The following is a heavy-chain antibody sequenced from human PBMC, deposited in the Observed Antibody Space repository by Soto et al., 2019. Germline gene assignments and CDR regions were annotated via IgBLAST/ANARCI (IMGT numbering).Heavy chain of an antibody. V-gene: IGHV5-51*01. Sequence: ESVKTSCKRAGYSLTSYWIGWVRQMPGKGLEWMGIIYPCDSYTRYSPSFQGQVTISAAKSISTAYLQWSSLKASDTAMYYCARHRGIAAVRGYCTNGVCSGWFDPWGQGTLVPVAS. CDR2: IYPCDSYT. D-gene: IGHD2-8*01. CDR1: GYSLTSYW. CDR3: ARHRGIAAVRGYCTNGVCSGWFDP. J-gene: IGHJ5*02.